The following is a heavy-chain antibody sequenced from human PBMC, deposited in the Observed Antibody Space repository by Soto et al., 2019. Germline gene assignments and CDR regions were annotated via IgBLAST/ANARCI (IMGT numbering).Heavy chain of an antibody. J-gene: IGHJ4*02. D-gene: IGHD2-2*01. CDR2: INPNSGGT. Sequence: QVQLVQSGAEVKKPGASVKVSCKASGYTFTGYYMHWVRQAPGQGLEWMGWINPNSGGTNYAQKCQGWVTMTRDTSISTAYMELSRLRSDDTAVYYCARGPPLGYCSSTSCYDFDYWGQGTLVTVSS. CDR1: GYTFTGYY. CDR3: ARGPPLGYCSSTSCYDFDY. V-gene: IGHV1-2*04.